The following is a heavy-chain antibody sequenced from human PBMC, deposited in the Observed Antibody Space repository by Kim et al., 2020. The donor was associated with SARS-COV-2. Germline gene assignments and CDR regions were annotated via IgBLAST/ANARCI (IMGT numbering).Heavy chain of an antibody. V-gene: IGHV4-39*01. D-gene: IGHD3-10*01. Sequence: KSRVTLSVDTSKNQFSLKLSSVTAADTAVYYCARQREYYYGSGSYRDFDYWGQGTLVTVSS. J-gene: IGHJ4*02. CDR3: ARQREYYYGSGSYRDFDY.